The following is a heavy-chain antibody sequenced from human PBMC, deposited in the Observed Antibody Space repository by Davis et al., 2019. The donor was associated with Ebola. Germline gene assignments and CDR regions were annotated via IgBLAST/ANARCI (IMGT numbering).Heavy chain of an antibody. CDR1: GYTLTELS. CDR2: FDPEDGET. CDR3: ARGRYNWNEHDYYYYGMDV. D-gene: IGHD1-20*01. J-gene: IGHJ6*02. V-gene: IGHV1-24*01. Sequence: AASVKVSCKVSGYTLTELSMHWVRQAPGKGLEWMGGFDPEDGETIYAQKFQGRVTMTEDTSTDTAYMELSSLRSDDTAVYYCARGRYNWNEHDYYYYGMDVWGQGTTVTVSS.